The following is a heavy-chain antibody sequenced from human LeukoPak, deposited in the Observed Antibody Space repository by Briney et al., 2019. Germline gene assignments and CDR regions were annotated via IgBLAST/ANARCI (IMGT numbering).Heavy chain of an antibody. J-gene: IGHJ4*02. CDR2: ISAYNGNT. Sequence: GASVKVSCKASGYTFTSYGISWVRQAPGQGREWMGWISAYNGNTNYAQKLQGRVTMTTDTSTSTAYMELRSLRSDDTAVYYCAVSLIAAAPAVFDYWGQGTLVTVSS. CDR1: GYTFTSYG. CDR3: AVSLIAAAPAVFDY. D-gene: IGHD6-13*01. V-gene: IGHV1-18*01.